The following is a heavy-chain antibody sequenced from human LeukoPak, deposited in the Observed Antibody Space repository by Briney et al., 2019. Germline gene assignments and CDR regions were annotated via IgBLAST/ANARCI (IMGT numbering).Heavy chain of an antibody. D-gene: IGHD6-6*01. J-gene: IGHJ4*02. CDR3: ASSSLDDSGSLDS. Sequence: SETLSLTCTVANVSINSYYWTWIRQPPGKALEWIGYVYNSGNTKYKPSLKSRATISVDTSKNQFSLILNSVTAADTAVYYCASSSLDDSGSLDSWGQRTLVTVSS. CDR2: VYNSGNT. CDR1: NVSINSYY. V-gene: IGHV4-59*01.